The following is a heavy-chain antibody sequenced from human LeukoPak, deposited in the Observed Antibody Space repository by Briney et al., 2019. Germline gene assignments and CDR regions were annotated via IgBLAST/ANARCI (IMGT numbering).Heavy chain of an antibody. CDR3: ARHPHSSEFDY. V-gene: IGHV4-39*01. CDR2: IYYSGST. CDR1: GGSISSSSYY. J-gene: IGHJ4*02. D-gene: IGHD6-25*01. Sequence: NPSETLSLTCTVSGGSISSSSYYWGWIRQPPGKGLEWIGSIYYSGSTYYNPSLKSRVTISVDTSKNQFSLKLSSVTAADTAVYYCARHPHSSEFDYWGQGTLVTVSS.